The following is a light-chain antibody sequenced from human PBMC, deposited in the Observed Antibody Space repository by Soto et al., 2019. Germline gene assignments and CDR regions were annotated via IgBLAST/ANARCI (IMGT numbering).Light chain of an antibody. CDR3: SSYTSSSTYVV. V-gene: IGLV2-14*01. Sequence: QSALTQPASVSGSLGQSITISCTGTSSDVGGYNYVSWYQQHPGNAPKLMIYDVSNRPSGVSNRFSGSKSGNTASLTISGLQAEDEADYYCSSYTSSSTYVVFGGGTKLTVL. J-gene: IGLJ2*01. CDR2: DVS. CDR1: SSDVGGYNY.